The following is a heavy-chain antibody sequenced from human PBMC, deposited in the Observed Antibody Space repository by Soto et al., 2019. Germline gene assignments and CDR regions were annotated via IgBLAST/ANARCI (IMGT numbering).Heavy chain of an antibody. CDR1: GGSISSGDYY. V-gene: IGHV4-30-4*02. CDR2: TYYSGST. D-gene: IGHD6-19*01. CDR3: ARVRWTVAGPGHFDY. J-gene: IGHJ4*02. Sequence: SETLSLTCTVSGGSISSGDYYWSWIRQPPGKGLEWIGYTYYSGSTYYNPSLKSRVTISVDTSKNQFSLKLSSVTAADTAVYYCARVRWTVAGPGHFDYWGQGTLVTVSS.